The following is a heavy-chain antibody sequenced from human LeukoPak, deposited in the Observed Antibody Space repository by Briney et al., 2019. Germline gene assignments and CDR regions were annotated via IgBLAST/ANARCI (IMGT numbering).Heavy chain of an antibody. CDR3: ARDRGTGTPWFDP. J-gene: IGHJ5*02. Sequence: GSLRLSCAASGFTFSSYSMNWVRQPPGKGLEWIGEINHSGSTNYNPSLKSRVTISVDTSKNQFSLKLSSVTAADTAVYYCARDRGTGTPWFDPWGQGTLVTVSS. CDR1: GFTFSSYS. CDR2: INHSGST. D-gene: IGHD1-1*01. V-gene: IGHV4-34*01.